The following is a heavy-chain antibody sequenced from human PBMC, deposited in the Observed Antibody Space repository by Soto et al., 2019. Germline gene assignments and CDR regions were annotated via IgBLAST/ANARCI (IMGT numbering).Heavy chain of an antibody. D-gene: IGHD6-6*01. V-gene: IGHV1-46*01. Sequence: ASVKVSCKVSGYTLTELSMHWVRQAPGQGLEWMGIINPSGGSTSYAQKFQGRVTMTRDTSTSTVYMELSSLRSEDTAVYYCAGAIAARPVWGQGTLVTVSS. CDR2: INPSGGST. CDR3: AGAIAARPV. J-gene: IGHJ4*02. CDR1: GYTLTELS.